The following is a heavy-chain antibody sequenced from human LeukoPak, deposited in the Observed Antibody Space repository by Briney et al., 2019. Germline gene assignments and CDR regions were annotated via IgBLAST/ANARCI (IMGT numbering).Heavy chain of an antibody. J-gene: IGHJ4*02. CDR3: ARHIGYSAWNPDY. Sequence: GESLQISSQASRSRFTCFWIGWVRPVPGKGREWMGIIYPYDSETRYSPSFQGQVTISADKSISTAYLQWSSLKASDTAMYYCARHIGYSAWNPDYWGQGTLVTVSS. CDR2: IYPYDSET. D-gene: IGHD5-18*01. CDR1: RSRFTCFW. V-gene: IGHV5-51*01.